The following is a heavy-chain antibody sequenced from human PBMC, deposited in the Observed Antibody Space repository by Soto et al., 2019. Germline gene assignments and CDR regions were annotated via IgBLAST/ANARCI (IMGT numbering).Heavy chain of an antibody. CDR1: GYTFTGYY. V-gene: IGHV1-2*02. D-gene: IGHD1-26*01. J-gene: IGHJ6*02. CDR2: INPNSGGT. Sequence: ASVKVSCKASGYTFTGYYMHWVRQAPGQGLDWMGWINPNSGGTNYAQKFQGRVTMTRDTSISTAYMELSRMRSDDTAVYYCARGGWERASSHYGMDVWGQGTTVTVSS. CDR3: ARGGWERASSHYGMDV.